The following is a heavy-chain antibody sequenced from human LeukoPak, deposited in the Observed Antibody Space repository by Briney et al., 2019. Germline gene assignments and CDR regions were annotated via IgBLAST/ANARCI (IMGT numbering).Heavy chain of an antibody. CDR3: ARAPGAPVVTIAFDY. J-gene: IGHJ4*02. CDR2: ITPIFGTA. D-gene: IGHD4-23*01. Sequence: SVKVSCKASGGTFSSYAISWVRQAPGQGLEWMGGITPIFGTANYAQKFQGRVTITADESTSTAYMELSSLRSEDTAVYYCARAPGAPVVTIAFDYWGQGTLVTVSS. CDR1: GGTFSSYA. V-gene: IGHV1-69*13.